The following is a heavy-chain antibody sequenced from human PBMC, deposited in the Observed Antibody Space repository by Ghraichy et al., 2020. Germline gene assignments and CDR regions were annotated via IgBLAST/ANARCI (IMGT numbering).Heavy chain of an antibody. CDR3: ARAPYDDDGFYDDGFDI. D-gene: IGHD3-22*01. CDR1: GGSINSGSFS. V-gene: IGHV4-30-2*01. Sequence: SETLSLTCAVSGGSINSGSFSWNWIRQPPGKGLEWIGYIYHSGTTYYNPSLKSRVTISLDDSKNQISLRLNSVTAADTAVYYCARAPYDDDGFYDDGFDIWGQGTMFTVSS. J-gene: IGHJ3*02. CDR2: IYHSGTT.